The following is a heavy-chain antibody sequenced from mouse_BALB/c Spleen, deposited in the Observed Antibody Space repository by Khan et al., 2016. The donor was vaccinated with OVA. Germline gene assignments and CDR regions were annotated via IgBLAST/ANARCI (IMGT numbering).Heavy chain of an antibody. CDR2: IWAGGST. Sequence: VKLEESGPAMVAPSQSLSITCTVSGFSLTSYGVHWVRQPPGKGLEWLGVIWAGGSTNYNSALMSRLRISKDNSKSQVFLKMNSLQTDDTAMYYCARYYGNYRWYFGVWGEGTTVTVSS. CDR3: ARYYGNYRWYFGV. J-gene: IGHJ1*01. CDR1: GFSLTSYG. V-gene: IGHV2-9*02. D-gene: IGHD2-1*01.